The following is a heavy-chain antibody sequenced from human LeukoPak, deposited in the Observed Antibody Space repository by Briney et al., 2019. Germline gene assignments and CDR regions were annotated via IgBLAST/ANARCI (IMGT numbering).Heavy chain of an antibody. Sequence: ASVKVSCKASGYTFTGYYMHWVRQAPGQGLEWMGWINPNSGGTNYAQKFQGWVTMTRDTSISTAYMELSRLRSDDTAVYYCARGYHPHYGMDVWGQGTTVTVSS. V-gene: IGHV1-2*04. D-gene: IGHD1-14*01. CDR2: INPNSGGT. CDR3: ARGYHPHYGMDV. CDR1: GYTFTGYY. J-gene: IGHJ6*02.